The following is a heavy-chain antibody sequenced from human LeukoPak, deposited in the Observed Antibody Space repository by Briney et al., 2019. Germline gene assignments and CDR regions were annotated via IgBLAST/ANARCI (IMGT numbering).Heavy chain of an antibody. CDR2: IHPSGML. D-gene: IGHD3-22*01. J-gene: IGHJ4*02. V-gene: IGHV4-31*03. Sequence: SETLSLTCTVAGASFSSGDQYWNWIRQSPGKGLEWIGSIHPSGMLYNNPSLESRVTISIDTSKNQFSLNLNSVTAAETAVYFCSRGLDSRKLGYWGQGTLVTVSS. CDR1: GASFSSGDQY. CDR3: SRGLDSRKLGY.